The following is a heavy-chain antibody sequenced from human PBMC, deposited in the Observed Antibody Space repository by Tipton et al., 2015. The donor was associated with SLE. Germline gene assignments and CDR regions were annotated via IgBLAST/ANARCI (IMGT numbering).Heavy chain of an antibody. CDR2: ISYDGSNK. Sequence: SLRLSCAASGFTFSSYGMHWVRQAPGKGLEWVAVISYDGSNKYYADSVKGRFTISRDNSKNTLYLQMNSLRAEDTAVYYCAKINYNSDGFDIWGQGTMVTVSP. D-gene: IGHD1-1*01. CDR1: GFTFSSYG. V-gene: IGHV3-30*18. CDR3: AKINYNSDGFDI. J-gene: IGHJ3*02.